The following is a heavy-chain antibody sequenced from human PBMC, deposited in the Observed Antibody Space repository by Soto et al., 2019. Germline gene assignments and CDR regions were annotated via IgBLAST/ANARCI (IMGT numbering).Heavy chain of an antibody. V-gene: IGHV4-34*01. CDR1: GGSFSGYQ. CDR3: ARGLILWVVELSRRGGYYYYMDV. CDR2: IDDSGDI. D-gene: IGHD3-10*01. J-gene: IGHJ6*03. Sequence: QVQLQQWGAGLLKPSETLSLTCAVYGGSFSGYQWSWIRQTPGQGLEWIGGIDDSGDISYNPSRKSRVSMSVAPPTKQISRSLSSLPAADTAVYCCARGLILWVVELSRRGGYYYYMDVWGKGTTVTVSS.